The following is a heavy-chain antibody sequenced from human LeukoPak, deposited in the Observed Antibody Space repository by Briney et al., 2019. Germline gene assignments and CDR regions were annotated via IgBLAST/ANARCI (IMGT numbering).Heavy chain of an antibody. Sequence: GESLRLSCAASGFTFSGSPMHWVRQASGKGLEWLGRIRSKANSYATVYAASVKGRFTISRDDLKTTAYLQMNSLKIEDTAVYYCTTGYRDDPWGQGTLVTVSS. J-gene: IGHJ5*02. CDR1: GFTFSGSP. V-gene: IGHV3-73*01. CDR2: IRSKANSYAT. D-gene: IGHD2-15*01. CDR3: TTGYRDDP.